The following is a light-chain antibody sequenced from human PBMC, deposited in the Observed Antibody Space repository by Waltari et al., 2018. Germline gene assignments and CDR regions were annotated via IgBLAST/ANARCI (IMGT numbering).Light chain of an antibody. V-gene: IGKV3-20*01. Sequence: EIVLTQSPGTLYLSPGERATLSCRASQSLMSNFLAWYQHKAGQAPRLLIYGTSTRATGIPDRFSGSGSGTDFTLAIRRLEPEDFAVYYCQQYDSSPRTFGLGTKVEVK. CDR1: QSLMSNF. CDR3: QQYDSSPRT. J-gene: IGKJ1*01. CDR2: GTS.